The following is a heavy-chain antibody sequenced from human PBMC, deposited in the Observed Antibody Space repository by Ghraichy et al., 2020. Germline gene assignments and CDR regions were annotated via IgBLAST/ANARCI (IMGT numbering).Heavy chain of an antibody. D-gene: IGHD1-7*01. V-gene: IGHV4-34*01. Sequence: SETLSLTCAVYGGSFSGYYWSWIRQPPGKGLEWIGEINHSGSTNYNPSLKSRVTISVDTSKNQFSLKLSSVTAADTAVYYCARRTGTYRDYWGQGTLVTVSS. CDR1: GGSFSGYY. J-gene: IGHJ4*02. CDR2: INHSGST. CDR3: ARRTGTYRDY.